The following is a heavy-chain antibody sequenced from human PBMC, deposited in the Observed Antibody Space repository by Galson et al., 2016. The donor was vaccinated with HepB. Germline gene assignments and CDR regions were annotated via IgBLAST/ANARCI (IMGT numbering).Heavy chain of an antibody. CDR3: ARQTFGNCGYDLGVPSGYFDF. CDR2: IYPGDSDT. CDR1: GYNFATYW. J-gene: IGHJ2*01. V-gene: IGHV5-51*01. Sequence: QSGAEVKKPGESLKISCKASGYNFATYWIGWVRQMPGKGLEWMGIIYPGDSDTRYSPSFQGQVTVSADKSISTAYLHLSSLKASDTAIYFCARQTFGNCGYDLGVPSGYFDFGGRGTLLSVSS. D-gene: IGHD5-12*01.